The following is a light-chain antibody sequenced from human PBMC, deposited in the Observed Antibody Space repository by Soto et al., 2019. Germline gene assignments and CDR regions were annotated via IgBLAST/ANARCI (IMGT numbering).Light chain of an antibody. CDR2: DFS. J-gene: IGLJ2*01. CDR1: SSDVGGYNY. Sequence: QSALTQPASVSGSPGQSSTISCTGTSSDVGGYNYVSWYQPHPGKAPKLMSSDFSNRPSWVSNRFSGSKSGNTASLTISGLQADAESYYYCSSYTSSSTLGHVVFVGGTKLTVL. CDR3: SSYTSSSTLGHVV. V-gene: IGLV2-14*01.